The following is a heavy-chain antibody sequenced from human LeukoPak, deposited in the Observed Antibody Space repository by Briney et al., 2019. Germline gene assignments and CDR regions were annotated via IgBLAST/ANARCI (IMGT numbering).Heavy chain of an antibody. CDR2: ISAYNGNT. Sequence: ASVKVSCKASGYTFTSYGISWVRQAPGQGLEWMGWISAYNGNTRYAQKVQGRVTMTTDTSTTTAYMELRSLRSDDTAVYYCAKAPNYSGSGSPLFEYWGQGTLVTVSS. J-gene: IGHJ4*02. CDR3: AKAPNYSGSGSPLFEY. V-gene: IGHV1-18*01. CDR1: GYTFTSYG. D-gene: IGHD3-10*01.